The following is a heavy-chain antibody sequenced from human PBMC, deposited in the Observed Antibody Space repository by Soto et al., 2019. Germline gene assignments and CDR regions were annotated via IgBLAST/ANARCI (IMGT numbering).Heavy chain of an antibody. D-gene: IGHD3-3*01. J-gene: IGHJ6*02. CDR2: IWYDGSKK. CDR3: ARDASYYSLWSGYYPSRNGMDV. CDR1: GFTFSSFG. Sequence: PGGSLRLSCAASGFTFSSFGMRWVRQAPGKGLEWVSLIWYDGSKKSYGDSVKGRFTISRDNSRNTVYLQTNSLRADDTAVYYCARDASYYSLWSGYYPSRNGMDVWGQGTTVTVSS. V-gene: IGHV3-33*01.